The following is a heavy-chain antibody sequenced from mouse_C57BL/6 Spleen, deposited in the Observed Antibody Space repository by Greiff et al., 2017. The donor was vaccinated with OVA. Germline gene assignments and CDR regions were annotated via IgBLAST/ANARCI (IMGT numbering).Heavy chain of an antibody. CDR3: TACYYGSSSYFGY. CDR2: IDPENGDT. CDR1: GFNINDDY. D-gene: IGHD1-1*01. Sequence: VQLQQSGAELVRPGASVKLSCTASGFNINDDYMHWVKQRPEQGLEWIGWIDPENGDTEYASKFKGKATITADTSSNTAYLQLSSLTSENTAVYYCTACYYGSSSYFGYWGQGTTLTVSS. J-gene: IGHJ2*01. V-gene: IGHV14-4*01.